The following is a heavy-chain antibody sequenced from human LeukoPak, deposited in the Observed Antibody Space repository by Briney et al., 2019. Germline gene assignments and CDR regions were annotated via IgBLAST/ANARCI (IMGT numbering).Heavy chain of an antibody. CDR2: ISAYNGNT. CDR1: GYTFTSYG. Sequence: ASVKVSCKASGYTFTSYGISWVRQAPGQGLEWMGWISAYNGNTNYAQKLQGRVTMTTDTSTSTACMELRSLRSDDTAVYYCARGSSPDSSGWYLAIDYWGQGTLVTVSS. V-gene: IGHV1-18*01. CDR3: ARGSSPDSSGWYLAIDY. J-gene: IGHJ4*02. D-gene: IGHD6-19*01.